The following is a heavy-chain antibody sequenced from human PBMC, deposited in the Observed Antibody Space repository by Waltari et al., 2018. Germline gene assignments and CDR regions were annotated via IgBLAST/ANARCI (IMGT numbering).Heavy chain of an antibody. CDR1: GYSISSGYY. CDR2: SDHSWST. J-gene: IGHJ4*02. Sequence: QVQLQESGPGLVKPSETLSLTCAVSGYSISSGYYWGWIRQPPGKGLGWIGSSDHSWSTYYNPSLKIRATISVDTSKNQFALKLSSVTAADTAVYYCAREGGHDYGDYVLGYWGQGTLVTVSS. D-gene: IGHD4-17*01. V-gene: IGHV4-38-2*02. CDR3: AREGGHDYGDYVLGY.